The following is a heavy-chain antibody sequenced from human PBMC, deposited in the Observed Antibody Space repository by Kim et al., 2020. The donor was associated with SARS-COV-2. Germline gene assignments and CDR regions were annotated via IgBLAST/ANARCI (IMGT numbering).Heavy chain of an antibody. CDR2: GGCHK. D-gene: IGHD4-17*01. CDR3: VRKVYGGLGY. V-gene: IGHV3-23*01. Sequence: GGCHKDYADSVKGRFTITRDNSTNSLDLHLNSLRADDTAVYYCVRKVYGGLGYWGQGSLVTVSS. J-gene: IGHJ4*02.